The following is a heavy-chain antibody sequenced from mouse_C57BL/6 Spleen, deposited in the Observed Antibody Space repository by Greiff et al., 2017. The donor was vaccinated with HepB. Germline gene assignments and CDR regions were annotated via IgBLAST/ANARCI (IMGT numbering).Heavy chain of an antibody. D-gene: IGHD1-1*01. CDR1: GYTFTSYW. J-gene: IGHJ4*01. V-gene: IGHV1-52*01. CDR3: AKYYGDYAMDY. CDR2: IDPSDSET. Sequence: QVQLQQSGAELVRPGSSVKLSCKASGYTFTSYWMHWVKQRPIQGLEWIGNIDPSDSETHYNQKFKDKATLTVDKSSSTAYMQLSSLTSEDSAVYYCAKYYGDYAMDYWGQGTSVTVSS.